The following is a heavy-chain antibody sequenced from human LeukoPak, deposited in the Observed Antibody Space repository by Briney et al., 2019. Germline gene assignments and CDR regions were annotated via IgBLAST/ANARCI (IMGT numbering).Heavy chain of an antibody. D-gene: IGHD5-18*01. CDR1: GYTFTSYG. J-gene: IGHJ4*02. CDR3: AREGIQLWLDLSY. V-gene: IGHV1-18*01. CDR2: ISASNGNT. Sequence: ASVKVSCKASGYTFTSYGISWVRQAPGQGLEWMGWISASNGNTNYAQKLQGRVTMTTDTSTSTAYTELRSLRSDDTAVYYCAREGIQLWLDLSYWGQGTLVTVSS.